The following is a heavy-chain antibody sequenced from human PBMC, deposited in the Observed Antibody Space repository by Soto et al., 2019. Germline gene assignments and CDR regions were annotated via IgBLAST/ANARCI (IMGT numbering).Heavy chain of an antibody. D-gene: IGHD3-22*01. V-gene: IGHV3-23*01. CDR3: AKMGNYYDSSGYYLGY. CDR2: ISGSGGST. CDR1: GFTFSSYA. Sequence: GGSLRLSCAASGFTFSSYAMSWVRQAPGKGLEWVSAISGSGGSTYYADSVKGRFTISRDNSKNTLYLQMNSLRAEDTAVYYCAKMGNYYDSSGYYLGYWGQGTLVTGSS. J-gene: IGHJ4*02.